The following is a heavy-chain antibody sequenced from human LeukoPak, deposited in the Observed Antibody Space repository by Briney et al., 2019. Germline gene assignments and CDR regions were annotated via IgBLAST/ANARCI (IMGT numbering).Heavy chain of an antibody. V-gene: IGHV1-69*01. CDR3: ARDNVHGGTFDY. Sequence: ASVKVSCKASGGTFSSYAISWVRQAPGQGLGWMGGIIPIFGTANYAQKFQGRVTITADESTSTAYMELSSLRSEDTAVYYCARDNVHGGTFDYWGQGTLVTVSS. CDR2: IIPIFGTA. CDR1: GGTFSSYA. J-gene: IGHJ4*02. D-gene: IGHD4-23*01.